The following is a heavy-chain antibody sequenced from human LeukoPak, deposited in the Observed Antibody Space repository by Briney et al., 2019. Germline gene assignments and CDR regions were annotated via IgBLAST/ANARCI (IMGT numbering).Heavy chain of an antibody. D-gene: IGHD3-9*01. CDR2: VSGRGGST. J-gene: IGHJ4*02. CDR3: AKAHDILTGYFDY. CDR1: GFTFSSYA. Sequence: GGSLRLSCAASGFTFSSYAMSWVRQAPGKGLEWVSGVSGRGGSTYYTDSVKGRFTISRDNSNNTMYLQMNSLRADDTAVYYCAKAHDILTGYFDYRGQGTLVTVSS. V-gene: IGHV3-23*01.